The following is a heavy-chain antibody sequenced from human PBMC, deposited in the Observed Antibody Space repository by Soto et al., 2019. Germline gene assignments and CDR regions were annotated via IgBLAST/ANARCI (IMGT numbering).Heavy chain of an antibody. J-gene: IGHJ6*02. CDR1: GGTFSSYA. D-gene: IGHD6-13*01. Sequence: GASVKVSCKASGGTFSSYAISWVRQAPGQGLEWMGGIIPIFGTANYAQKFQGRVTMTRDTSTSTVYMELSSLRSEDTAVYYCAREEQQLVPPHYYYYGMDVWGQGTTVTVSS. V-gene: IGHV1-69*05. CDR2: IIPIFGTA. CDR3: AREEQQLVPPHYYYYGMDV.